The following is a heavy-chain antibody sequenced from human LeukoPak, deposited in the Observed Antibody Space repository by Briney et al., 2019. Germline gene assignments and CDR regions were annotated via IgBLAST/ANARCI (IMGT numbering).Heavy chain of an antibody. V-gene: IGHV4-31*03. CDR1: GGSIISGGYY. Sequence: PSETLSLTCTVSGGSIISGGYYWSWIRQHPGKGLEWIGYIYYRGSTYYNPSLKSRVTTSVDTSKNQFSLNLASVTAADTAVYYCARWVVPGTLDYWGQGTLVTVSS. CDR2: IYYRGST. J-gene: IGHJ4*02. D-gene: IGHD3-10*01. CDR3: ARWVVPGTLDY.